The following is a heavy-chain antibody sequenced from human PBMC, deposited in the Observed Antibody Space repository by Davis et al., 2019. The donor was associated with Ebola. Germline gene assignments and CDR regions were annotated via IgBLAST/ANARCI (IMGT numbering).Heavy chain of an antibody. CDR3: ARVVLYYDFWSGYYEGWFDP. J-gene: IGHJ5*02. CDR1: GGSFSGYY. Sequence: SETLSLTCAVYGGSFSGYYWGWIRQSPGKGLEWIGSISYSGNTYYNPSLKSRVTISVDTSKNQFSLKLSSVTAADTAVYYCARVVLYYDFWSGYYEGWFDPWGQGTLVTVSS. V-gene: IGHV4-34*01. CDR2: ISYSGNT. D-gene: IGHD3-3*01.